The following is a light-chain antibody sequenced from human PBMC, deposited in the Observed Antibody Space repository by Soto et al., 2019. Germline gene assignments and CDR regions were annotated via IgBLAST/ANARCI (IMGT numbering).Light chain of an antibody. CDR3: CSFVRTNGLL. CDR2: EVN. V-gene: IGLV2-23*02. CDR1: SSDVGSYDL. J-gene: IGLJ2*01. Sequence: QSALTQPASVSGSPGQSITISCTGTSSDVGSYDLVSWYQHHSGKAPKIIIYEVNKRPSGISDRFSGSKSGNTASLTISGLQVEDEADYFCCSFVRTNGLLFGGGTKLTVL.